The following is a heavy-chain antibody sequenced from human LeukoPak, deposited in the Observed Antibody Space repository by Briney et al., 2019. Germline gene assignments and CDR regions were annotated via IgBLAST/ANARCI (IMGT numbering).Heavy chain of an antibody. CDR1: GFTFSSYW. D-gene: IGHD3-22*01. J-gene: IGHJ4*02. Sequence: PGGSLRLSCAASGFTFSSYWMHWVRQAPGKGLVWVSRINSDGSSTSYADSVKGRFTISRDNAKNTLYLQMNSLRAEDTAVYYCAREGYYDSSGYPTHPFDYWGQGTLVTVSS. CDR2: INSDGSST. CDR3: AREGYYDSSGYPTHPFDY. V-gene: IGHV3-74*01.